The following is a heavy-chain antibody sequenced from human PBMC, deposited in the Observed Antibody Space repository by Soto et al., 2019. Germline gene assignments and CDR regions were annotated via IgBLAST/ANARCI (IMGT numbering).Heavy chain of an antibody. CDR2: ISADNGNT. CDR1: GYTFYSHS. J-gene: IGHJ6*02. V-gene: IGHV1-18*01. D-gene: IGHD1-1*01. Sequence: QAQLVQSGAEVKKPGASVKVSCKASGYTFYSHSISWVRQAPGQGLEWMGRISADNGNTKYAQKFRGRVTMTTDTSTSTVYMQLRNMRSDDTAVYYCARRIQQDYYYGMDVWGHGTTVTVSS. CDR3: ARRIQQDYYYGMDV.